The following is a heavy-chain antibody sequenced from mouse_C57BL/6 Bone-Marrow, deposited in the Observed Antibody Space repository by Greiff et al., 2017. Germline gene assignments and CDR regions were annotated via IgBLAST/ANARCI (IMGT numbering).Heavy chain of an antibody. D-gene: IGHD1-1*01. J-gene: IGHJ1*03. CDR3: ARSTTVVATRGYFDV. Sequence: EVMLVESGGGLVKPGGSLKLSCAASGFTFSDYGMHWVRQAPEKGLEWVAYISSGSSTIYYADTVKGRFTISRDNAKNTLFLQMTSLRSEDTAMYYCARSTTVVATRGYFDVWGTGTTVTVSS. V-gene: IGHV5-17*01. CDR1: GFTFSDYG. CDR2: ISSGSSTI.